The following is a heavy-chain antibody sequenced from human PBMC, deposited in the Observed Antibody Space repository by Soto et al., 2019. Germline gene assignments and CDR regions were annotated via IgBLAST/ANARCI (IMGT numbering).Heavy chain of an antibody. Sequence: GGSLRLSFAASGFSFSNSRLHWVRKAPGKGLVWFSSIKGDGSVTNYADSVKGRFTISRDNAKNTLYLKMNSLRAEDTAVYYCAKALHIAATDYWGQGTLVTVSS. CDR2: IKGDGSVT. J-gene: IGHJ4*02. V-gene: IGHV3-74*01. CDR3: AKALHIAATDY. CDR1: GFSFSNSR. D-gene: IGHD6-13*01.